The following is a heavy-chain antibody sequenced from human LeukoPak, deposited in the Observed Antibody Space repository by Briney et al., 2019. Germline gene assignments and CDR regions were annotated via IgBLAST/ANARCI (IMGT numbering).Heavy chain of an antibody. CDR1: GFTFSSYW. V-gene: IGHV3-74*01. D-gene: IGHD1-26*01. J-gene: IGHJ6*03. Sequence: GGSLRLSCAASGFTFSSYWMHWVRQAPGKGLVWVSRINTDGSSTSCADSVKGRFTISRDNAKNTLYLQMNSLRAEDTAVYYCAFTVYSGSYLGYYYYYMDVWGKGTTVTVSS. CDR3: AFTVYSGSYLGYYYYYMDV. CDR2: INTDGSST.